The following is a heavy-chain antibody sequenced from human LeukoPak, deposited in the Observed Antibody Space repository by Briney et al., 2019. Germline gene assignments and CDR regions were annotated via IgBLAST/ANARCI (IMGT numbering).Heavy chain of an antibody. Sequence: GGSLRLSCADSGFLFSNSWMAWVRQAPGRGLEWLANINQDGSAKTCVDSVKGRLTISRDNAKNSLYLQMNSLRADDTAVYYCARLRSKYWFDPWGQGTLVTVSS. CDR2: INQDGSAK. D-gene: IGHD4-11*01. J-gene: IGHJ5*02. V-gene: IGHV3-7*02. CDR3: ARLRSKYWFDP. CDR1: GFLFSNSW.